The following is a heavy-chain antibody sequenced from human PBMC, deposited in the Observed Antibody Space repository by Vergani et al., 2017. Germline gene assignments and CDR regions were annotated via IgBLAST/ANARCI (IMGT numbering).Heavy chain of an antibody. Sequence: QITLKESGPTLVKPTPTLTLTCTFSGFSLSTSGVGVGWIRQPPGKALEWLALIYWNDDKRYSPSLKSRLTITKDTSKNQVVLTMTNMDPVDTATYYCARHIVVVPAAIPADAFDIWGQGTMVTVSS. CDR3: ARHIVVVPAAIPADAFDI. J-gene: IGHJ3*02. CDR2: IYWNDDK. CDR1: GFSLSTSGVG. V-gene: IGHV2-5*01. D-gene: IGHD2-2*01.